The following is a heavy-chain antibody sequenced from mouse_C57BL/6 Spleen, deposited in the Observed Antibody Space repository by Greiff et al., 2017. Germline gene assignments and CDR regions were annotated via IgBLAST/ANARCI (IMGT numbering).Heavy chain of an antibody. Sequence: VQLQQSGAELAKPGASVKLSCKASGYTFTSYWMHWVKQRPGQGLAWIGYINPSSGYTKYNQKFKDKATLTADKSSSTAYMQLSSLTYEDSAVYYCARGTAQANYAMDYWGQGTSVTVSS. CDR3: ARGTAQANYAMDY. D-gene: IGHD3-2*02. J-gene: IGHJ4*01. CDR1: GYTFTSYW. V-gene: IGHV1-7*01. CDR2: INPSSGYT.